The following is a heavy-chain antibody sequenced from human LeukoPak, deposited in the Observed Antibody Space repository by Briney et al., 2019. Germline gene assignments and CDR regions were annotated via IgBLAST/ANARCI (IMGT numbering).Heavy chain of an antibody. V-gene: IGHV4-30-2*05. CDR3: ARGRTTGNYYYFYGMDV. CDR1: GGSISSGGYS. J-gene: IGHJ6*02. D-gene: IGHD1-1*01. CDR2: IYHSGST. Sequence: SQTLSLTCAVSGGSISSGGYSWSWIRQPPGKGLEWIGYIYHSGSTYYNPSLKSRVTISLDTSKNQFSLKLSSVTAADTAVYYCARGRTTGNYYYFYGMDVWGQGTTVTVSS.